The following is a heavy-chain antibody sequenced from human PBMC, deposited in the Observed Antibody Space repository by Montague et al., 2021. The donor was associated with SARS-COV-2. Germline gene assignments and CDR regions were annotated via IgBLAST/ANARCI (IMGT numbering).Heavy chain of an antibody. D-gene: IGHD1-1*01. CDR2: IYFSGSA. V-gene: IGHV4-39*01. CDR3: ARHAPFSDNYRRYPFNFDF. CDR1: GGAISTSSFH. J-gene: IGHJ4*02. Sequence: SETLSLTCTVSGGAISTSSFHWGWVRQSPGKGLEWIATIYFSGSAYYNPSLKSRVSISIDTSKNKFSLQLTSVTAADTAVNYCARHAPFSDNYRRYPFNFDFWGQGTLVTVSS.